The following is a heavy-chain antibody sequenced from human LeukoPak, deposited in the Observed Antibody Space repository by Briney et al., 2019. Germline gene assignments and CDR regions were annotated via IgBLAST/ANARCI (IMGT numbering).Heavy chain of an antibody. J-gene: IGHJ4*02. V-gene: IGHV1-8*01. CDR3: ARGLAVAGTGY. Sequence: WMGWMNPNSGNTGYAQKFQGRVTMTRDTSISTAYMELTSLTSEDTAIYYCARGLAVAGTGYWGQGTLVTVSS. CDR2: MNPNSGNT. D-gene: IGHD6-19*01.